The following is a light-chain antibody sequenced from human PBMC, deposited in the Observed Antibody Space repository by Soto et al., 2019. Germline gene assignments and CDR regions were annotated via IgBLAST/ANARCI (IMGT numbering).Light chain of an antibody. CDR1: QSVSSN. CDR3: QQYNNWALYT. J-gene: IGKJ2*01. Sequence: EIVMTQSPATLSVSPGERATLSCRASQSVSSNLAWYQQKPGQAPRLLIYGASTRATGIPARFSGSGCGTEFTLTISSLQSEDFAVYYCQQYNNWALYTFGQGSKLEIK. V-gene: IGKV3-15*01. CDR2: GAS.